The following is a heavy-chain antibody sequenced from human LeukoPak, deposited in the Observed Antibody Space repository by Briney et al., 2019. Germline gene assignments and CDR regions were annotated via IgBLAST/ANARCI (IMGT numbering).Heavy chain of an antibody. J-gene: IGHJ4*02. Sequence: SETLSLTCTVSGYSISSGYYWGWIRQPPGKGLEWIGSIYHSGSTYYNPSLKSRVTISVDTSKNQFSLKLSSVTAADTAVYYCARVGSSSYWPVYYFDYWGQGTLVTVSS. CDR3: ARVGSSSYWPVYYFDY. V-gene: IGHV4-38-2*02. CDR2: IYHSGST. D-gene: IGHD6-13*01. CDR1: GYSISSGYY.